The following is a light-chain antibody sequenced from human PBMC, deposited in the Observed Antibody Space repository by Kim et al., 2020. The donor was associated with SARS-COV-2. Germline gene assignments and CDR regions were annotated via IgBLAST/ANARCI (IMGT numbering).Light chain of an antibody. Sequence: SASVGDRVTITCRATQDVTNWLAWYQQRPCKAPELLIYAASILQPGVPSRFSGSGSGTDFSLTISSLQPEDLATYYCQQANNFPYTFGQGTKLEIK. J-gene: IGKJ2*01. CDR3: QQANNFPYT. CDR2: AAS. CDR1: QDVTNW. V-gene: IGKV1-12*01.